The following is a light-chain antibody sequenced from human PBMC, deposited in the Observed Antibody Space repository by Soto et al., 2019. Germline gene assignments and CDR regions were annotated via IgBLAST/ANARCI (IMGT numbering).Light chain of an antibody. CDR2: DAS. Sequence: MTQSASTLSAYVGDRVTITCRASQSISSWLAWYQQKPGKAPKLLIYDASSLETGVPSRFSGSGSGTDFTLTISSLQPEDFAPYYCQQLDSYPITFGQGTRLEIK. CDR3: QQLDSYPIT. V-gene: IGKV1-5*01. J-gene: IGKJ5*01. CDR1: QSISSW.